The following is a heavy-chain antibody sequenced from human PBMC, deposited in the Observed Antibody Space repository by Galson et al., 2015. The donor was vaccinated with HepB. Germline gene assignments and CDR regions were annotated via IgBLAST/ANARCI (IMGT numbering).Heavy chain of an antibody. V-gene: IGHV3-33*06. CDR2: IWYDGSKE. Sequence: SLRLSCATSGFTFSHYDMHWVRQAPGKGLEWVAIIWYDGSKEYYTDSVKGRFTISRDNTKNTLFLQMSNVRTEDSGMYDCAKEGGAYGDSGEIFDAWGQGVRVTVSS. CDR1: GFTFSHYD. J-gene: IGHJ4*02. CDR3: AKEGGAYGDSGEIFDA. D-gene: IGHD4-17*01.